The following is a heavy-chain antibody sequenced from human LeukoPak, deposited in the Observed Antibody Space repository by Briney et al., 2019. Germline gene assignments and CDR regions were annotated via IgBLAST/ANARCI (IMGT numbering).Heavy chain of an antibody. CDR3: ARANYYGSGKKDLDY. J-gene: IGHJ4*02. V-gene: IGHV1-8*01. D-gene: IGHD3-10*01. CDR2: MNPNRSNT. Sequence: GASVKVSCKASGYTFTTYDINWVRQATGQGRECMGWMNPNRSNTGYAQKFQGRVTMTRNTSMSTAYMELSSLRPEDTAVYYCARANYYGSGKKDLDYWGQGTLVTVSS. CDR1: GYTFTTYD.